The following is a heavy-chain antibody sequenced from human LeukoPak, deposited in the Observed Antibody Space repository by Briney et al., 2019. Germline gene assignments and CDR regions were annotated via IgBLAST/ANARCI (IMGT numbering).Heavy chain of an antibody. D-gene: IGHD2-21*02. Sequence: ASVKVSCKASGYTFTSYGISWVRQAPGQGLEWMGWINPNSGGTNYAQKFQGRVTITADESTSTAYMELSSLRSEDTAVYYCASPSRANCGGDCYYDYWGQGTLVTVSS. CDR3: ASPSRANCGGDCYYDY. J-gene: IGHJ4*02. V-gene: IGHV1-18*01. CDR1: GYTFTSYG. CDR2: INPNSGGT.